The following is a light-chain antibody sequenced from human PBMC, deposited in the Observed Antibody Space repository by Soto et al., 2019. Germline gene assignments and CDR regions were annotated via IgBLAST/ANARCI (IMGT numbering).Light chain of an antibody. CDR3: QQYENLPIT. V-gene: IGKV1-33*01. Sequence: DIQMTQSPSSLSASVGDRVTITCQATQDISNLLNWFQQKPGKAPKLLIYDASNLETGVPSGFSGSGSGTDFTFTISSLQAEDIATYYCQQYENLPITFGQGTRLEI. CDR1: QDISNL. J-gene: IGKJ5*01. CDR2: DAS.